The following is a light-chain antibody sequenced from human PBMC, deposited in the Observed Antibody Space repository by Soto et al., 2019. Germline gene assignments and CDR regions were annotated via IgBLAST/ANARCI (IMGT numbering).Light chain of an antibody. CDR1: SIDVGGYNY. Sequence: QSALTQPASVSGSPGQSITISCTGTSIDVGGYNYVSWYQQHPGKAPKLMIYGVTNRPSGVSNRFSGSKSGNTASLTISGLQPEDEADYYCTSYIHRRTLVVFGGGTQVTVL. CDR2: GVT. V-gene: IGLV2-14*01. CDR3: TSYIHRRTLVV. J-gene: IGLJ2*01.